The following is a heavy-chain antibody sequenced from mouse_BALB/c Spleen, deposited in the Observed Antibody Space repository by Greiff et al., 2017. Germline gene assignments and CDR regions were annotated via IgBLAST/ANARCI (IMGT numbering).Heavy chain of an antibody. CDR3: ARYDYYGSSYVSYYAMDY. Sequence: EVKLQESGPGLVKPSQSLSLTCTVTGYSITSDYAWNWIRQFPGNKLEWMGYISYSGSTSYNPSLKSRISITRDTSKNQFFLQLNSVTTEDTATYYCARYDYYGSSYVSYYAMDYWGQGTSVTVSS. J-gene: IGHJ4*01. V-gene: IGHV3-2*02. CDR2: ISYSGST. D-gene: IGHD1-1*01. CDR1: GYSITSDYA.